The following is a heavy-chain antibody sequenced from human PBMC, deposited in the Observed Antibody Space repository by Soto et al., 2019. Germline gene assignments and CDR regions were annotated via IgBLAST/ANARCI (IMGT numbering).Heavy chain of an antibody. D-gene: IGHD4-4*01. Sequence: GGSLRLSCAASGFNVGTNYISWVRQAPGKGLEWVSIIYSGGTTLYADSVKGRFTISRDNSKNTVYLQMNSLSAEDTAVYFCARAPTVTTNYDCWGQGTLVTVSS. CDR1: GFNVGTNY. CDR3: ARAPTVTTNYDC. CDR2: IYSGGTT. J-gene: IGHJ4*02. V-gene: IGHV3-66*01.